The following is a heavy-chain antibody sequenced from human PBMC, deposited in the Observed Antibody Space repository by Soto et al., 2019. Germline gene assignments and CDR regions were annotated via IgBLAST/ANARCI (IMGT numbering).Heavy chain of an antibody. CDR2: IDTSGHST. CDR1: GFVFTNFW. J-gene: IGHJ4*02. Sequence: GGSLRLSCEASGFVFTNFWMHWVRHVPGKGLVWVARIDTSGHSTNYAESVKGRFTISRDNAKSTVSLQMNSLRVEDTGVYYCAKDSWYFDLWSQGSQVTVSS. CDR3: AKDSWYFDL. V-gene: IGHV3-74*01. D-gene: IGHD6-13*01.